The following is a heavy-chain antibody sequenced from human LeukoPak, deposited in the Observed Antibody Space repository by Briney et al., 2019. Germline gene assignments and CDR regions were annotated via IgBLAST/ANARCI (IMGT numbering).Heavy chain of an antibody. CDR3: VRDGEGVAISVNYWFDP. D-gene: IGHD3-10*01. V-gene: IGHV1-3*01. J-gene: IGHJ5*02. CDR1: GYTFTSYA. CDR2: INAGNGNT. Sequence: GASVKVSCKASGYTFTSYAMHWVRQAPGQRLEWMGWINAGNGNTKYSQKFQGRVTMTRDTSISTAYMELRGLSSEDTAVYYCVRDGEGVAISVNYWFDPWGQGTLVTVSS.